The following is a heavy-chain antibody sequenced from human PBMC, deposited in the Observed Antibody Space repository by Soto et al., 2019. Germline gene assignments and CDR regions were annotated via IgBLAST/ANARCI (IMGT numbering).Heavy chain of an antibody. CDR1: GGSIRSSSYY. V-gene: IGHV4-39*01. J-gene: IGHJ4*02. Sequence: SETLSLTCTVSGGSIRSSSYYWGWIRQPPGKGLEWIGSIYYSGSTYYNPSLKSRVTISVDTSKNQFSLKLSSVTAADTAVYYCARHDPRSLRYLDSVPVSFDYWGQGTLVT. CDR3: ARHDPRSLRYLDSVPVSFDY. D-gene: IGHD3-9*01. CDR2: IYYSGST.